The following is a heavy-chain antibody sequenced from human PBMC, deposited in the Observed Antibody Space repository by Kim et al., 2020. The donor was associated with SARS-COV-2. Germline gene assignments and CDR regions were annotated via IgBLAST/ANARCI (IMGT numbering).Heavy chain of an antibody. CDR1: GYTFTSYY. D-gene: IGHD3-9*01. V-gene: IGHV1-46*01. CDR3: ARGWDGRYYDILTGYYSGYYYYGMDV. CDR2: INPSGGST. J-gene: IGHJ6*02. Sequence: ASVKVSCKASGYTFTSYYMHWVRQAPGQGLEWMGIINPSGGSTSYAQKFQGRVTMTRDTSTSTVYMELSSLRSEDTAVYYCARGWDGRYYDILTGYYSGYYYYGMDVWGQGTTVTVSS.